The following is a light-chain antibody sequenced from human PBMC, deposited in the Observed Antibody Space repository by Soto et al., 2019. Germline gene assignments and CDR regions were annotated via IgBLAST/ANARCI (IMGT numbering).Light chain of an antibody. CDR1: NSNIESNT. CDR2: SSN. CDR3: ATWDASLNGYV. V-gene: IGLV1-44*01. J-gene: IGLJ1*01. Sequence: QSVLTETPSASATPGQRVTISCSGTNSNIESNTIAWSQQLPGTAPKRLIPSSNQPPSGVPDRFSASKSGTSASLAISGLQSEDEADYYCATWDASLNGYVFGTGLKVALL.